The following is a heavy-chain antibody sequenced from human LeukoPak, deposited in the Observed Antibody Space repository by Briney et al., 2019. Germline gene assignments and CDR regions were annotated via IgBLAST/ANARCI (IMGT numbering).Heavy chain of an antibody. Sequence: ASETLSLTCAVSGYSISTAYYWGWIRQTPGKGLEWIWRIYHRGGTTSYNPSLESRVSISGDTYKNQFTLRLASVTAADTAVYYCARYDSRGSGCTLFDSWGQGILVTISS. J-gene: IGHJ5*01. D-gene: IGHD3-16*01. V-gene: IGHV4-38-2*01. CDR3: ARYDSRGSGCTLFDS. CDR2: IYHRGGTT. CDR1: GYSISTAYY.